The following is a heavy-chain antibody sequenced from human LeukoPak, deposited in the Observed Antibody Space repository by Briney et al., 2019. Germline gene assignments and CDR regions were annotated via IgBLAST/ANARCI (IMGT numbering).Heavy chain of an antibody. D-gene: IGHD3-22*01. CDR2: IYSGGST. V-gene: IGHV3-66*01. CDR1: GFTVSSNY. J-gene: IGHJ4*02. CDR3: AKTNYYDTTDDKPYTTHFDY. Sequence: GGSLRLSCAASGFTVSSNYMSWVRQAPGKGLEWVSVIYSGGSTYYADSVKGRFTIFRDNSKNTLYLQMNSLRAEDTAVYYCAKTNYYDTTDDKPYTTHFDYWGQGALVAVSS.